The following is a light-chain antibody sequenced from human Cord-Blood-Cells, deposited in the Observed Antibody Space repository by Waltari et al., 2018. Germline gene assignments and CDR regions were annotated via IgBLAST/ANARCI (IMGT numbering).Light chain of an antibody. Sequence: DIVMTQSPDSLAVSLGERATINCKSSPSVLYSSNNKNYLAWYQQKPGQHPKLLIYWASTRESGVPDRFSGSGSWTDFTLTISSLQAEDVAVYYCQQYYRTPLTFGGGTKVEIK. CDR2: WAS. CDR3: QQYYRTPLT. CDR1: PSVLYSSNNKNY. V-gene: IGKV4-1*01. J-gene: IGKJ4*01.